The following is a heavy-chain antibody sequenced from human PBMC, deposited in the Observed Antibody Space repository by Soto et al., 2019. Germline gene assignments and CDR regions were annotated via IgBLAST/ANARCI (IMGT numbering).Heavy chain of an antibody. J-gene: IGHJ4*02. V-gene: IGHV4-39*01. D-gene: IGHD6-6*01. CDR3: ARFPRIAARAGVFY. CDR1: GGSISSSSYY. Sequence: PSETLSLTCTVSGGSISSSSYYWGWIRQPPGKGLEWIGSIYYSGSTYYNPSLKSRVTISVDTSKNQFSLKLSSVTAADTAVYYCARFPRIAARAGVFYWGQGTLVTVSS. CDR2: IYYSGST.